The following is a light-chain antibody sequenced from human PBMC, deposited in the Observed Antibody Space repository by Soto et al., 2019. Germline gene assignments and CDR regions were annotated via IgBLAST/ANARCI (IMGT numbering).Light chain of an antibody. V-gene: IGKV1-39*01. CDR2: AAS. Sequence: IQLTQSPSSLSTSVGDSVTITCRASQSISNFLNWYQHKPGKAPDLLIYAASTLFSGVPSRFRGSGSGTDFTLTITSLQPEDFATYYCQQSYRAPYTFGQGIKLEIK. J-gene: IGKJ2*01. CDR1: QSISNF. CDR3: QQSYRAPYT.